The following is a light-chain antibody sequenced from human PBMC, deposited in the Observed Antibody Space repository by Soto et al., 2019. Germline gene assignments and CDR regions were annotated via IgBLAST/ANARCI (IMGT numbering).Light chain of an antibody. CDR1: QTISTY. CDR3: QQGSSSPLT. CDR2: AAS. V-gene: IGKV1-39*01. J-gene: IGKJ4*01. Sequence: DIQMTQSPSSLSASVGDRVTITCRASQTISTYLNWYQQRPGKAPKVLIYAASSLQSGVPSRFSGSGSGTEFPLTISRLQPEDFAPYYCQQGSSSPLTFGGGTRVEI.